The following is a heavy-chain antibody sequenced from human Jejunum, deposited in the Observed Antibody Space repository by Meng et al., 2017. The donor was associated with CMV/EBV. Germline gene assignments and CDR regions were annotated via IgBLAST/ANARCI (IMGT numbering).Heavy chain of an antibody. Sequence: SGYTCTSYAMNWVRQAPGQGLEWMGWINTNTGNPTYAQGFTGRFVFSLDTSVSTAYLQISSLTAEDTAVYYCARGRFCSGGSCYYDYWGQGTLVTVSS. CDR2: INTNTGNP. CDR3: ARGRFCSGGSCYYDY. D-gene: IGHD2-15*01. J-gene: IGHJ4*02. V-gene: IGHV7-4-1*02. CDR1: GYTCTSYA.